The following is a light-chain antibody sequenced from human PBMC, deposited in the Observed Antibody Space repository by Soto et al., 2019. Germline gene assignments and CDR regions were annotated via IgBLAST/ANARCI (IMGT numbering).Light chain of an antibody. J-gene: IGKJ1*01. CDR1: QSVLYSSNNNNY. V-gene: IGKV4-1*01. Sequence: DIVMTQSPDSLAVSLGERATINCKSSQSVLYSSNNNNYLAWYQQKPGQTPKLPIYWASTRESGVPDRFSGRGSGTDFTLTSSSLQAEDVAVYYCQQYYSTLTWTFGQGTKVEIK. CDR3: QQYYSTLTWT. CDR2: WAS.